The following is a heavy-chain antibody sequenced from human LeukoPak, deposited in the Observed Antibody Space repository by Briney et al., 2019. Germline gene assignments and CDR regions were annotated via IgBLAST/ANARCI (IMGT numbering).Heavy chain of an antibody. J-gene: IGHJ5*02. Sequence: PSETLSLTCAVYGVSFSGYYWSWIRQHPGKGLEWIGYIYYSGSTYYNPSLKSRVTISVDTSKNQFSLKLSSVTAADTAVYYCARQYYYDSSGFPNWFDPWGQGTLVTVSS. CDR1: GVSFSGYY. V-gene: IGHV4-31*11. D-gene: IGHD3-22*01. CDR3: ARQYYYDSSGFPNWFDP. CDR2: IYYSGST.